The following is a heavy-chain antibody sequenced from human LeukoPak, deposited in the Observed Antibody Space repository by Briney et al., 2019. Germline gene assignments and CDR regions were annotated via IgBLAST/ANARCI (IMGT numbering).Heavy chain of an antibody. CDR2: ISSNRGGIM. Sequence: GGSLRLSCTASGFTFSFYMMNWVRQAPGKGLEWISYISSNRGGIMHYADSVRGRFTISRDNGKNSLYLQMDSLRADGTALYYCARDPRYYGDNTPEAFDIWGQGTMVTVSS. J-gene: IGHJ3*02. V-gene: IGHV3-48*03. CDR3: ARDPRYYGDNTPEAFDI. D-gene: IGHD2-21*01. CDR1: GFTFSFYM.